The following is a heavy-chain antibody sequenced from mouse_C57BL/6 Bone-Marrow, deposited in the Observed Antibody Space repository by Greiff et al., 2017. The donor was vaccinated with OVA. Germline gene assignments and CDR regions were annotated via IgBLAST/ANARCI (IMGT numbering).Heavy chain of an antibody. V-gene: IGHV1-15*01. Sequence: QVQLQQSGAELVRPGASVTLSCKASGYTFTDYEMHWVKQTPVHGLEWIGAIDPETGGTAYNQKFKGKAILTADKSSSTDYMELRSLTSEDSAVYYCTRRLGRGYFDVWGTGTTVTVSS. J-gene: IGHJ1*03. CDR1: GYTFTDYE. CDR3: TRRLGRGYFDV. CDR2: IDPETGGT. D-gene: IGHD4-1*01.